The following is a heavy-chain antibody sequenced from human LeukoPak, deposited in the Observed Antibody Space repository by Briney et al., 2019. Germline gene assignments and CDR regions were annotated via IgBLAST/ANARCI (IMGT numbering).Heavy chain of an antibody. CDR2: INPSGGST. D-gene: IGHD1-14*01. J-gene: IGHJ5*02. Sequence: ASVKVSCKASGYTFTSYYMHWVRQAPGQGREWMGLINPSGGSTSYAQKCQGRVTMTRDTSTSTVYMELSSLRSEDTAVYYCARQPGGEDWFDPWGQGTLVTVAS. CDR3: ARQPGGEDWFDP. V-gene: IGHV1-46*01. CDR1: GYTFTSYY.